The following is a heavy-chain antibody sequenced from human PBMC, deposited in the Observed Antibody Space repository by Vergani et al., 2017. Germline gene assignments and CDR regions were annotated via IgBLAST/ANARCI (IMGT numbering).Heavy chain of an antibody. CDR2: ISGSGGFT. D-gene: IGHD3-22*01. CDR1: GFTFTNFA. V-gene: IGHV3-23*01. J-gene: IGHJ4*02. Sequence: EVQLLESGGNLVQPGGSLRLSCAASGFTFTNFAMTWVRQATGEGLEWVSGISGSGGFTYSADSGKGRFTISRDNSKNTMFLQMNIFGADDTAVYYCAQDTVPGYYDSSGYCDYWVQGTLVTVSS. CDR3: AQDTVPGYYDSSGYCDY.